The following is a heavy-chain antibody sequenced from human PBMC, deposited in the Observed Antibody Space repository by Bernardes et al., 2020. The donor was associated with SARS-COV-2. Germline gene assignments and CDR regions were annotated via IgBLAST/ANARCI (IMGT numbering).Heavy chain of an antibody. CDR3: ARECI. V-gene: IGHV3-9*01. D-gene: IGHD2-8*01. CDR1: GFTFDDYA. J-gene: IGHJ1*01. CDR2: ISWNSRSI. Sequence: GGSLRLSCATSGFTFDDYAMHWVRQAPGKGLEWVSIISWNSRSIDYADSVKGRFTISRDNARASLYLQMNSLRPEDTAVYYCARECIWGQGTLVTVSS.